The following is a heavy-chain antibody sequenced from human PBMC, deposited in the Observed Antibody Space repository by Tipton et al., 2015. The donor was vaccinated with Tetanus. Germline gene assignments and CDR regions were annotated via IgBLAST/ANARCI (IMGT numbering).Heavy chain of an antibody. CDR1: GGSVRSGSYY. J-gene: IGHJ4*02. Sequence: TLSLTCTVSGGSVRSGSYYWNWIRQPPGKGLEWIGYISYSGSTNSNYSLKSRITISQDTSKNQFSLKLTSVTAADTAVYFCVRGRGLGAYSFGFEHWGQGVLVTVSS. CDR3: VRGRGLGAYSFGFEH. V-gene: IGHV4-61*01. D-gene: IGHD5-12*01. CDR2: ISYSGST.